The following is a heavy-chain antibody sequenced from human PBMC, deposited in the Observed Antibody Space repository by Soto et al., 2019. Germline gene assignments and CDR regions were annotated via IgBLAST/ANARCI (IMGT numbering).Heavy chain of an antibody. CDR3: ARDSRYCTNGVCTYYYGMDV. V-gene: IGHV3-33*01. CDR1: GFTFSSYG. J-gene: IGHJ6*02. CDR2: IWYDGSNK. Sequence: QVQLVESGGGVVQPGRSLRLSCAASGFTFSSYGMHWVRQAPGEGLEWVAVIWYDGSNKYYADSVKGRFTISRDNSKNTLYLQMNSLRAEDTAVYYCARDSRYCTNGVCTYYYGMDVWGQGTTVTVSS. D-gene: IGHD2-8*01.